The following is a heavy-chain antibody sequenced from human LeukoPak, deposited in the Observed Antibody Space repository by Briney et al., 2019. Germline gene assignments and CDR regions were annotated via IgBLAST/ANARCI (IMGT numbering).Heavy chain of an antibody. CDR2: ISSSSSYI. CDR1: GFTFSTYS. V-gene: IGHV3-21*01. D-gene: IGHD3-10*01. CDR3: ARDHRGDYYYGMDV. Sequence: PGGSLRLSCAASGFTFSTYSMNWVRQAPGKGLEWVSSISSSSSYIYYADSVKGRFTISRDNAKSSLYLQMSSLRAEDTAVYYCARDHRGDYYYGMDVWGKGTTVTVSS. J-gene: IGHJ6*04.